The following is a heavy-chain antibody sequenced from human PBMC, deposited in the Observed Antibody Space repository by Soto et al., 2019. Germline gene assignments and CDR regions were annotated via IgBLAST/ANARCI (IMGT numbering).Heavy chain of an antibody. CDR3: ARDWLRRDDILTPSWNFNL. CDR2: ISFNGRKK. CDR1: GFNFTYNA. V-gene: IGHV3-30*04. Sequence: ESGGGVVRPGKSLRLSCEASGFNFTYNAMHWVRQAPGKGLEWGAVISFNGRKKFYARSVKGRFTISRDNSKNTLYLQINNLRPGDTAVYYCARDWLRRDDILTPSWNFNLWGQGTLVTAS. D-gene: IGHD3-9*01. J-gene: IGHJ2*01.